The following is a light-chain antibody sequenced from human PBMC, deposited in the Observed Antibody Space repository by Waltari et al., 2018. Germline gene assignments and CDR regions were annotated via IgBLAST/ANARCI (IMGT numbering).Light chain of an antibody. CDR2: EVF. Sequence: QSALTQPASVSGTPGQSIPISCSGTTSDVGSYDLGSWYQQHPGEAPKLLICEVFKRPPDTSSRFSGAKSGSTASLTISGLQPEDEADYYCCSYAGRGTYVFGSGTKVTVL. J-gene: IGLJ1*01. CDR1: TSDVGSYDL. V-gene: IGLV2-23*02. CDR3: CSYAGRGTYV.